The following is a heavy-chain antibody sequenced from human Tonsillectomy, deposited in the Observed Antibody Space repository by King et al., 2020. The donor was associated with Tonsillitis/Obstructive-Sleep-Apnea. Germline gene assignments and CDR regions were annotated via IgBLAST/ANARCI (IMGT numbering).Heavy chain of an antibody. Sequence: VQLVESGGGLVQPGRSLRLSCAASGFTFDDYAMHWVRQAPGKGLEWVSGISWNSGSIGYADSVKGRFTISRDNAKNSLYLQMNSLRAEDTALYYCAKDGHYSNQNWVYYYYMDVWGKGTTVTVSS. J-gene: IGHJ6*03. CDR3: AKDGHYSNQNWVYYYYMDV. CDR2: ISWNSGSI. CDR1: GFTFDDYA. V-gene: IGHV3-9*01. D-gene: IGHD4-11*01.